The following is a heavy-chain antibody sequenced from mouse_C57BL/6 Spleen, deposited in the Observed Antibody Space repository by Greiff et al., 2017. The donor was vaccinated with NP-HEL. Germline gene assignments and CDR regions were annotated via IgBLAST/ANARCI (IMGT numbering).Heavy chain of an antibody. Sequence: QVQLKQPGAELVKPGASVKLSCKASGYTFTSYWMHWVKQRPGQGLEWIGMIHPNSGSTNYNEKFKSKATLTVDKSSSTAYMQLSSLTSEDSAVYYCARRTEGNYFDYWGQGTTLTVSS. CDR2: IHPNSGST. CDR3: ARRTEGNYFDY. V-gene: IGHV1-64*01. CDR1: GYTFTSYW. J-gene: IGHJ2*01.